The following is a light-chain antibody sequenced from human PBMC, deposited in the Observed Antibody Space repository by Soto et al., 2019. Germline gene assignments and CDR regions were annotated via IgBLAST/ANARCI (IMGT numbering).Light chain of an antibody. CDR2: EVD. V-gene: IGLV2-8*01. J-gene: IGLJ3*02. CDR3: AAHAGVNTWL. Sequence: QSVLTQPPSASGSPGQSLTISCKGSNRDVGAYKYVSWYQQRPGTAPKMIIFEVDKRPSGVPNRFSGSRSGDKASLTVSGLQTEDEGFYYCAAHAGVNTWLFGGGTQLTVL. CDR1: NRDVGAYKY.